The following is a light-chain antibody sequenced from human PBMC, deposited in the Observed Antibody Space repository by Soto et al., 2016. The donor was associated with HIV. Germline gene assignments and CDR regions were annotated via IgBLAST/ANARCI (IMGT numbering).Light chain of an antibody. CDR2: RAS. V-gene: IGKV1-5*03. CDR3: QQYNSYWT. Sequence: DIQMTQSPSTLSAYVGDRVNITCRASQSISTWLAWYQQKPGKAPKLLIYRASSLESGVPSRFSGSGSGTEFTLTISSLQPDDFATYYCQQYNSYWTFGQGT. J-gene: IGKJ1*01. CDR1: QSISTW.